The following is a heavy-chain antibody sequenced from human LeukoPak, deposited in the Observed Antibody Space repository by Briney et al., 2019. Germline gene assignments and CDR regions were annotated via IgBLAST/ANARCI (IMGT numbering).Heavy chain of an antibody. J-gene: IGHJ4*02. V-gene: IGHV3-74*01. Sequence: GESLRLSCAASRFPLSSYRMSSVPQAPGKGLVWVSRIHSDGSSTTYADSVKGRVTISRDNAKNTLYRQMTSLRAKDTAVYYCVPLDSGSMEGFDYWGQGTLVTVSS. D-gene: IGHD1-26*01. CDR1: RFPLSSYR. CDR2: IHSDGSST. CDR3: VPLDSGSMEGFDY.